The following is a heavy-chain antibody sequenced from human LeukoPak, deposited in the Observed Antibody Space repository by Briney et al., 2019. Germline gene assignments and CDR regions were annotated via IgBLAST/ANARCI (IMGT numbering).Heavy chain of an antibody. CDR3: ASPFNYYDSSGYHLFDY. V-gene: IGHV3-48*01. J-gene: IGHJ4*02. Sequence: GGSLRLSCAASGITFSSYSMNWVRQAPGKGLEWVSYISSSSSTIYYADSVKGRFTISRDNAKNSLYLQMNSLRAEDTAVYYCASPFNYYDSSGYHLFDYWGQGTLVTVSS. CDR1: GITFSSYS. D-gene: IGHD3-22*01. CDR2: ISSSSSTI.